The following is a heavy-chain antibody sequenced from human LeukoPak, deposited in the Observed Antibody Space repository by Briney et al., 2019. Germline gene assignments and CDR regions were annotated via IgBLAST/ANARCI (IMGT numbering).Heavy chain of an antibody. Sequence: SETLSLTCTVSGGSISSYYWSWIRQPPGKRLEWIGYIYYSGSTNYNPSLKSRVTISLDMSKNQFSLKLTSVTPADTAVYYCARVITIIRGLDPWGQGIQVTVSS. D-gene: IGHD3-10*01. CDR1: GGSISSYY. J-gene: IGHJ5*02. CDR3: ARVITIIRGLDP. CDR2: IYYSGST. V-gene: IGHV4-59*01.